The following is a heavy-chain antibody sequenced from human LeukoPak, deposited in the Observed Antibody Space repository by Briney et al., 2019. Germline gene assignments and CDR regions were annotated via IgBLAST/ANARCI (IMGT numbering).Heavy chain of an antibody. V-gene: IGHV3-33*01. CDR1: GFTFSSYG. J-gene: IGHJ6*02. CDR3: AREAYDFWSGYYYGPYYYYGMDV. D-gene: IGHD3-3*01. Sequence: PGGSLRLSCAASGFTFSSYGMHWVRQAPGKGLEWVAVIWYDGSNKYYADSVKGRFTISRDNSKNTLYLQMNSLRAEDTAVYYCAREAYDFWSGYYYGPYYYYGMDVWGQGTTVTVSS. CDR2: IWYDGSNK.